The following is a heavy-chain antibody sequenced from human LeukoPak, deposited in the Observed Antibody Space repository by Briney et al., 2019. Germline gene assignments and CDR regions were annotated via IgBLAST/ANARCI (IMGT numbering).Heavy chain of an antibody. CDR2: IKEDGSEK. V-gene: IGHV3-7*01. Sequence: GGSLRLSCVASGFTFSTYWMSWVRQAPGKGLEWVANIKEDGSEKYYVDFVKGRFTISRDNAKNSLYLQMNSLRAEDTAVYYCARDLPGAQAFDYWGQGTLVTVSS. D-gene: IGHD1-26*01. J-gene: IGHJ4*02. CDR3: ARDLPGAQAFDY. CDR1: GFTFSTYW.